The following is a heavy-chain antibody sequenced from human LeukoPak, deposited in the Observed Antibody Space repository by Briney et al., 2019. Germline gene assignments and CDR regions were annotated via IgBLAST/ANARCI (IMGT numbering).Heavy chain of an antibody. CDR2: ISPSGGST. CDR1: GFTFSNYA. D-gene: IGHD6-25*01. Sequence: GGSLRLSCATSGFTFSNYAMTWVRQAPGKGLEWVSTISPSGGSTFSADSVRGRFTISRDNSKNTLYLQMNSLRAEDTAVYYCATLSDYGDYWGQGTLVTVSS. CDR3: ATLSDYGDY. J-gene: IGHJ4*02. V-gene: IGHV3-23*01.